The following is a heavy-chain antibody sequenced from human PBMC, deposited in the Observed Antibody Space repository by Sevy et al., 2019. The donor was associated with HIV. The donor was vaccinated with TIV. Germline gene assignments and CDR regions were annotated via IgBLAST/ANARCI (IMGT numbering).Heavy chain of an antibody. D-gene: IGHD3-22*01. CDR3: ARDGGRDYYDSSGYWDY. J-gene: IGHJ4*02. CDR1: GFTFSSYS. V-gene: IGHV3-48*02. Sequence: GESLKISCAASGFTFSSYSMNWVRQAPGKGLEWVSYISSSSTIYYADSVKGRFTISRDNAKNSLYLQMNSLRDEDTAVYYCARDGGRDYYDSSGYWDYWGQGTLVTVSS. CDR2: ISSSSTI.